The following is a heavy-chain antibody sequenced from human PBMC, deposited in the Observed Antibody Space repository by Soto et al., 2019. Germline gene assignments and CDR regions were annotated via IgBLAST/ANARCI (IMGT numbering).Heavy chain of an antibody. D-gene: IGHD1-1*01. Sequence: ASVKVSCKASAYTFSSADITWVRQATGQGPEWMGWMNPKSGNTGYSQKFQGRVTMTRDTSTNTAYMELSSLRYDDTAVYYCARYRGGSGTGPSLFDSWGQGTLVTVSS. CDR1: AYTFSSAD. CDR2: MNPKSGNT. CDR3: ARYRGGSGTGPSLFDS. V-gene: IGHV1-8*02. J-gene: IGHJ5*01.